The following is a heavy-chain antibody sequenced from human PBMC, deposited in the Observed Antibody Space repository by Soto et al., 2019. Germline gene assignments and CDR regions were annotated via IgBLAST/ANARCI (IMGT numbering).Heavy chain of an antibody. Sequence: QVQLVQSGAEVKKPGASVKVSCKASGYIFTNSYIHWVRQALGQGLEWMAIINPLPTSGSTNYAQKFQGRVTVTRDTSTSTVYLELSSLRSDDTAVYYCARDLAAAAYWGQGTLVTVSS. CDR1: GYIFTNSY. V-gene: IGHV1-46*01. D-gene: IGHD6-13*01. CDR2: INPLPTSGST. J-gene: IGHJ4*02. CDR3: ARDLAAAAY.